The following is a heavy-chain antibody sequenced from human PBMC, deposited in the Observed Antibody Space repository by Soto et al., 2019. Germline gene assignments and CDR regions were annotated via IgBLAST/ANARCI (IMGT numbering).Heavy chain of an antibody. Sequence: ASVKVSCKASGYTFTSYDINWVRQASGQGLEWMGWMNPNSGNTGYAQKFQGRVTMTRNTSISTAYMELSSLRSEDTAVYYCARFPLGIYYYSYYCMEVWGQGTTVSVSS. CDR3: ARFPLGIYYYSYYCMEV. J-gene: IGHJ6*01. D-gene: IGHD1-20*01. CDR1: GYTFTSYD. CDR2: MNPNSGNT. V-gene: IGHV1-8*01.